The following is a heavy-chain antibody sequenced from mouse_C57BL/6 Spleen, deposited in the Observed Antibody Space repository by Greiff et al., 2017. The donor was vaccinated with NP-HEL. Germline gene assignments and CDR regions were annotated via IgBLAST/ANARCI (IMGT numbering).Heavy chain of an antibody. J-gene: IGHJ2*01. D-gene: IGHD2-4*01. V-gene: IGHV5-17*01. Sequence: EVHLVESGGGLVKPGGSLKLSCAASGFTFSDYGMHWVRQAPEKGLEWVAYISSGSSTIYYADTVKGRVIISRDNAKNTLFLQMTSLRSEDTAMYYCARVYYDYGGVLDYWGQGTTLTVSS. CDR2: ISSGSSTI. CDR1: GFTFSDYG. CDR3: ARVYYDYGGVLDY.